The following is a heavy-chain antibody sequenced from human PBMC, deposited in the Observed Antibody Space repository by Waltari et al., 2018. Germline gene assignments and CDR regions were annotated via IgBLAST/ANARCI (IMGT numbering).Heavy chain of an antibody. CDR1: GFTVRTY. D-gene: IGHD6-19*01. Sequence: EVQLVESGGGLIQPGGSVRLSGAAAGFTVRTYMSWVRHAPGKGLEWFSVIYTGGSTDYADSVKGRFTISRDNYKNTLYLQMNSLRAEDTAVYYCATSMAVAGKGRGWFDSWGQGTLVTVSS. J-gene: IGHJ5*01. CDR2: IYTGGST. V-gene: IGHV3-53*01. CDR3: ATSMAVAGKGRGWFDS.